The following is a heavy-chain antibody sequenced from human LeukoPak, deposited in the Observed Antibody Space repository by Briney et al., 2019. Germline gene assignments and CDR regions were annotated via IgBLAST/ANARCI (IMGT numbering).Heavy chain of an antibody. CDR1: GYSFTSYW. V-gene: IGHV5-51*03. Sequence: GESLKISCKGSGYSFTSYWIGWVRQMPGKGLEWMGLIYPGDSDTRYSPSFQGQVTISADKSISTAYLQRSSLKASDTAMYYCTSTITIFGVVLKDAFDIWGQGTMVTVSS. CDR2: IYPGDSDT. CDR3: TSTITIFGVVLKDAFDI. J-gene: IGHJ3*02. D-gene: IGHD3-3*01.